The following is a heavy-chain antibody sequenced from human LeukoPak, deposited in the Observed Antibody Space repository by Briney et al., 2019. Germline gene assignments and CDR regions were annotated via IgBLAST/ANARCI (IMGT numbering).Heavy chain of an antibody. CDR1: GFTFSSYW. CDR3: TRYCSGGSCYSEDAFDI. Sequence: GGSLRLSCAASGFTFSSYWMSWVRQAPGKGLEWVANIKQDGSEKYYVDSVKGRFTISRDNAKNSLYLQMNSLRAEDTAVYYCTRYCSGGSCYSEDAFDIWGQGTMVTVSS. CDR2: IKQDGSEK. V-gene: IGHV3-7*03. D-gene: IGHD2-15*01. J-gene: IGHJ3*02.